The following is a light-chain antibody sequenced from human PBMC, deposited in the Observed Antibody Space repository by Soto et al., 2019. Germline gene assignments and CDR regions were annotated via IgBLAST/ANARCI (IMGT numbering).Light chain of an antibody. CDR1: QAIDVS. V-gene: IGKV1-27*01. CDR3: QKYNSAPLT. Sequence: DIQVTQSPSSLSASLGDRVTITCRANQAIDVSLAWFQQQPGKVPKLLIYAASALQSGGPSRFSGSGSGTDFTLTISSLQPEDIATYYCQKYNSAPLTFGGGTKVEI. CDR2: AAS. J-gene: IGKJ4*01.